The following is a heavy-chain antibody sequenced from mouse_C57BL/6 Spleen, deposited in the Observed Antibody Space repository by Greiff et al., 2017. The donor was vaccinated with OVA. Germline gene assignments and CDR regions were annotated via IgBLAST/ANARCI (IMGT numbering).Heavy chain of an antibody. Sequence: LVESGPELVKPGASVKLSCKASGYTFTSYDINWVKQRPGQGLEWIGWIYPRDGSTKYNEKFKGKATLTVDTSSSTAYMELHSLTSEDSAVYFCARPRSNYHYAMDYWGQGTSVTVSS. CDR1: GYTFTSYD. D-gene: IGHD2-5*01. CDR3: ARPRSNYHYAMDY. V-gene: IGHV1-85*01. CDR2: IYPRDGST. J-gene: IGHJ4*01.